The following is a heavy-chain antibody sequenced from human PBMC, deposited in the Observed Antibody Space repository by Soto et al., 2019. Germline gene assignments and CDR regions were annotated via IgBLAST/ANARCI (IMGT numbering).Heavy chain of an antibody. CDR1: GGSVSSSSYY. D-gene: IGHD3-9*01. CDR3: GRLEGLATISYYFDY. V-gene: IGHV4-39*01. J-gene: IGHJ4*02. Sequence: QLQLQESGPGLVKPSETLSLTCIVSGGSVSSSSYYWGWVRQPSGKGLEWIGSVYYSGSTYYNPSLESRVTISVDKSKNQFSLKLMSLSAADTAVYYCGRLEGLATISYYFDYWGQGALVTVSS. CDR2: VYYSGST.